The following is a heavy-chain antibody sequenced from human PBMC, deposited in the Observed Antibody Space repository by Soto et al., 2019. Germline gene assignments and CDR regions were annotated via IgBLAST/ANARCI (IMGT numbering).Heavy chain of an antibody. CDR3: ARRASR. J-gene: IGHJ3*01. Sequence: EVQLVESGGGLVQPGGSLRLSCAVSGFTFSSSEMYWVRQAPGKGLEWISYIHPSGQPIFYADSVKGRFTISRDNANNSLFLQMISVRAEDTAVYYCARRASRWGQGTMVTVSS. CDR1: GFTFSSSE. V-gene: IGHV3-48*03. CDR2: IHPSGQPI. D-gene: IGHD1-26*01.